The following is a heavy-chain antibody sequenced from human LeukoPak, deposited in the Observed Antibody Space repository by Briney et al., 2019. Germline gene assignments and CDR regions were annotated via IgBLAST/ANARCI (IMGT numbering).Heavy chain of an antibody. CDR2: IWSDATNQ. CDR3: ANDVQRGFKYSNSLEH. J-gene: IGHJ5*02. Sequence: GTSLRLSCETSGFTFSDFGMHWVRQAPGKGLEWVAVIWSDATNQYYADSVKGRFTISRDNFRRTVSLEMNSLRAEDTAVYYCANDVQRGFKYSNSLEHWGQGSLVIVSS. D-gene: IGHD4-11*01. CDR1: GFTFSDFG. V-gene: IGHV3-33*06.